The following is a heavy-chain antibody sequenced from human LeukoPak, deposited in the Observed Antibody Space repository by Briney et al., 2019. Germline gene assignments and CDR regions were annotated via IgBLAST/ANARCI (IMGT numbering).Heavy chain of an antibody. Sequence: GESLKISCKGSGYSFTSYWIGWVRQMPGKGLEWMGIIYPGDSDTRYSPSFQGQVTISADKSISTAYLQWSSLKASDTATYYCARLNRDGYCSSTSCPNWFDPWGQGTLVTVSS. CDR3: ARLNRDGYCSSTSCPNWFDP. J-gene: IGHJ5*02. D-gene: IGHD2-2*03. CDR2: IYPGDSDT. CDR1: GYSFTSYW. V-gene: IGHV5-51*01.